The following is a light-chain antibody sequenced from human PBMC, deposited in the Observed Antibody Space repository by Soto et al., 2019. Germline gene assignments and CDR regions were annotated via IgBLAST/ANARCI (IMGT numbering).Light chain of an antibody. J-gene: IGKJ5*01. Sequence: EIVVTQSPATLSVSPGARATLACRASQSISNKLVWYQQKLGQAPRLLIYGASTRATGIPARFSGSGSGTEFTLTISSLQSEDFAVYYCQQYSSWSPITFGQGTRLEIK. CDR1: QSISNK. CDR2: GAS. CDR3: QQYSSWSPIT. V-gene: IGKV3-15*01.